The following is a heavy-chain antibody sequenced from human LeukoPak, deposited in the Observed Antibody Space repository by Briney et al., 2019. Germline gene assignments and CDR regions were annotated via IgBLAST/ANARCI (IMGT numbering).Heavy chain of an antibody. Sequence: PSQTLSLTCTVSGGSISSGGYYWSWIRQPPGKGLEWIGYIYHSGSTYYNPSLKSRVTISVDRSKNQFSLKLSSVTAADTAVYYCARDGSSGWYGGDYFDYWGQGTLVAVSS. CDR3: ARDGSSGWYGGDYFDY. D-gene: IGHD6-19*01. CDR1: GGSISSGGYY. CDR2: IYHSGST. J-gene: IGHJ4*02. V-gene: IGHV4-30-2*01.